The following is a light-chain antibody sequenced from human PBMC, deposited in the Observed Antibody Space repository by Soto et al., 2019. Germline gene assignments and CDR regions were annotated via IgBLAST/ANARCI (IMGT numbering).Light chain of an antibody. CDR1: QSVSSY. CDR3: QQYGSSGT. CDR2: DAS. Sequence: EIVLTQSPATLSLSPGERATLSCRASQSVSSYLAWYQQKPGQAPRLLIYDASTRATGIPARFSGSGSGTDFTLTITSLEPEDFAVYYCQQYGSSGTFGQGTKGDIK. J-gene: IGKJ1*01. V-gene: IGKV3-11*01.